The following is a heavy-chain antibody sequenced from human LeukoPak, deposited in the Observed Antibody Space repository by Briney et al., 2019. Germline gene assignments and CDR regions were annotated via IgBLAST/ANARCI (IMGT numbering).Heavy chain of an antibody. Sequence: GASVKVSCKASGYTFTSYDINWVRQATGQGLEWMGWMNPNSGNTGYAQKFQGRVTMTRNTSISTAYMELSSLRSEDTAVHYCARGWSLLWFGELNDAFDIWGQGTMVTVSS. J-gene: IGHJ3*02. D-gene: IGHD3-10*01. CDR1: GYTFTSYD. V-gene: IGHV1-8*01. CDR3: ARGWSLLWFGELNDAFDI. CDR2: MNPNSGNT.